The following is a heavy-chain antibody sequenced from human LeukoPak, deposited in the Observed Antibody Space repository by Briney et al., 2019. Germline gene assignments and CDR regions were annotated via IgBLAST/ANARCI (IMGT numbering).Heavy chain of an antibody. Sequence: SQTLSLTCTVSGGSISSGGYYWSWIRQHPGKGLEWIGYIYYSGSTYYNPSLKSRVTISVDTSKNQFSLKLSSVTAADTAVYYCATERLWFGESLRYFDYWGQGTLVTVSS. CDR1: GGSISSGGYY. V-gene: IGHV4-31*03. D-gene: IGHD3-10*01. J-gene: IGHJ4*02. CDR3: ATERLWFGESLRYFDY. CDR2: IYYSGST.